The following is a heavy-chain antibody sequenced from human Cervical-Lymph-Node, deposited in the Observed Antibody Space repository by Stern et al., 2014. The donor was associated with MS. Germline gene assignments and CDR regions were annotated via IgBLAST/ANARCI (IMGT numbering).Heavy chain of an antibody. Sequence: QVQLVESGGDVVQPGRSLKLSCAASGFIFSKYGMNWVRQASGEGLQWVGAISFDGSDKYYSDSVKGRFNISRDNSKSRLFLYMSSLRVEDTAIYYCAKTAGNSLFDYWGQGTPVTVSS. V-gene: IGHV3-30*18. CDR2: ISFDGSDK. CDR3: AKTAGNSLFDY. J-gene: IGHJ4*02. CDR1: GFIFSKYG. D-gene: IGHD4-23*01.